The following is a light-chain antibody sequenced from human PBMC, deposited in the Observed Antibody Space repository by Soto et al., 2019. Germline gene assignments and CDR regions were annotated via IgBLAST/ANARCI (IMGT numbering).Light chain of an antibody. V-gene: IGKV1-27*01. CDR2: AAS. CDR1: QGISNY. Sequence: DIQMTQSPSSLSASVGYIVTITCRASQGISNYLAWYQQKPGKVPKLLSYAASTLQSGVPSRFSGSGSGSDFTLTISSLQPEDVATYYCQKYNSAFTFGGGTKVEIK. CDR3: QKYNSAFT. J-gene: IGKJ4*01.